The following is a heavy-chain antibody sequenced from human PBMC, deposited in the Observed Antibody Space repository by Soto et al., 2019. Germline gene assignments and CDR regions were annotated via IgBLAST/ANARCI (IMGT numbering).Heavy chain of an antibody. CDR1: GGSISSYY. V-gene: IGHV4-59*12. D-gene: IGHD6-13*01. CDR3: ARGEGIAAAGTGPDWFDP. J-gene: IGHJ5*02. Sequence: PSETLSLTCTVSGGSISSYYWSWIRQPPGKGLEWIGYIYYSGSTNYNPSLKSRVTISVDTSKNQFSLKLSSVTAADTAVYYCARGEGIAAAGTGPDWFDPRGQRTPVTVSS. CDR2: IYYSGST.